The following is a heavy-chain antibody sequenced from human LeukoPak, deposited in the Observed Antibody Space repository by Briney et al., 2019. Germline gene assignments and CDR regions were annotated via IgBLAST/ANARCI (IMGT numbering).Heavy chain of an antibody. CDR3: ARVGSGYYGSGSYYNFDY. Sequence: GESLTLSCAASGFTFSNHLMTWVRQAPGKGLEWVATIKPDGSEKWYVDSVKGRFTISRDNAKNSLYLQMNSLRAEDTAVYYCARVGSGYYGSGSYYNFDYWGQGTLVTVSS. CDR2: IKPDGSEK. D-gene: IGHD3-10*01. V-gene: IGHV3-7*01. J-gene: IGHJ4*02. CDR1: GFTFSNHL.